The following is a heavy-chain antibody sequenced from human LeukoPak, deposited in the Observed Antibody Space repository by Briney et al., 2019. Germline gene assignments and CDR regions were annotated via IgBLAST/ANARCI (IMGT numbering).Heavy chain of an antibody. V-gene: IGHV4-39*07. J-gene: IGHJ4*02. CDR3: ARDRYFLGHYFDY. Sequence: TSETLSLTCTVSGGSIRSSDYFWGWIRQPPGQGLEWIGSIYYNGNTYDNPSLKSRVTVSVDTSKNQFSLKLSTVTAADTAVYYCARDRYFLGHYFDYWGQGTLVTVSS. CDR2: IYYNGNT. D-gene: IGHD2/OR15-2a*01. CDR1: GGSIRSSDYF.